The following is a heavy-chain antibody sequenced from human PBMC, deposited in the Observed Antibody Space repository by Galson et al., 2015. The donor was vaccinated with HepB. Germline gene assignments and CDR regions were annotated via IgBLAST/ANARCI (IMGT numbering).Heavy chain of an antibody. CDR2: INVVNGNT. V-gene: IGHV1-3*01. Sequence: SVKVSCKASGYTFTSSAMHWVRQAPGQRLEWMGWINVVNGNTRYSHKFQGRVTITRDTSASTAYMELSSLRSEDTAIYYCARDLGFVLRYFDWFLGDAFDIWGQGTVVTVSS. CDR1: GYTFTSSA. CDR3: ARDLGFVLRYFDWFLGDAFDI. D-gene: IGHD3-9*01. J-gene: IGHJ3*02.